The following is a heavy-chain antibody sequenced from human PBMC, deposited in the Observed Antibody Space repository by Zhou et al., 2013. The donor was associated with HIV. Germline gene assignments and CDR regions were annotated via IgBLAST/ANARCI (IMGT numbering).Heavy chain of an antibody. CDR1: GYVFANHW. Sequence: QVHLVQSGAEVKNPGASVKISCQASGYVFANHWMHWVRQAPGQGLEWLGIINPKNGRLSYAQKFMGRVTLTSDTSTSTFYMELRGLRSDDTAVYYCARDIFEHTVGPHVLVVDPWGQGTLAVVSS. V-gene: IGHV1-46*01. D-gene: IGHD2-15*01. J-gene: IGHJ5*02. CDR2: INPKNGRL. CDR3: ARDIFEHTVGPHVLVVDP.